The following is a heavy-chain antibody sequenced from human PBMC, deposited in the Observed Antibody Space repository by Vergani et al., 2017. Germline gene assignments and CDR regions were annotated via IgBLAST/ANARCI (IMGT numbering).Heavy chain of an antibody. V-gene: IGHV1-46*01. J-gene: IGHJ3*02. Sequence: QVQLVQSGAEVKKPGASVKVSCKASGYTFTSYYMHWVRQAPGQGLEWMGIINPSGGSTSYAQKFQGRVTMTRDTSTSPVYMELSSLRSEDTAVYYCARVGGAQTGTFDIWGQGTMVTVSS. CDR1: GYTFTSYY. CDR2: INPSGGST. CDR3: ARVGGAQTGTFDI. D-gene: IGHD3-16*01.